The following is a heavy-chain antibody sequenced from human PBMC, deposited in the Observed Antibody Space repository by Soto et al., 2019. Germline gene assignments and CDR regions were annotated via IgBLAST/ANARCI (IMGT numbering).Heavy chain of an antibody. V-gene: IGHV6-1*01. CDR1: GDSVSSNSAA. CDR3: ARDVYSSWGDAFDI. J-gene: IGHJ3*02. D-gene: IGHD5-18*01. CDR2: TYYRSKWYN. Sequence: SQTLSLTCAISGDSVSSNSAAWNWIRPPPSRGLEWLGRTYYRSKWYNDYAVSVKSRITINPDTSKNQFSLQLNSVTPEDTAVYYCARDVYSSWGDAFDIWGQGTMVTV.